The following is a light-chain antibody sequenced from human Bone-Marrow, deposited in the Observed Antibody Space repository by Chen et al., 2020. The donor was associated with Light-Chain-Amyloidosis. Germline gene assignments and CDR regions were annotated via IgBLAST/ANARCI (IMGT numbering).Light chain of an antibody. CDR3: QQYKSWPLA. V-gene: IGKV3-15*01. CDR2: GPG. CDR1: ERVHNN. J-gene: IGKJ4*01. Sequence: VMTQSPATLSVSPGETATLSCRASERVHNNLAWYQQKPGQAPRLLIYGPGTKAAGIPARFSGSGSGTDFTLTIISLQSEDFAVYYCQQYKSWPLAFGGGTKVEIK.